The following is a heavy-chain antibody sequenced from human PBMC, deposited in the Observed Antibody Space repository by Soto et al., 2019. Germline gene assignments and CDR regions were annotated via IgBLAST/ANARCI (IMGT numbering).Heavy chain of an antibody. V-gene: IGHV3-30*18. CDR2: ISYDGSNK. Sequence: QVQLVESGGGVVQPGRSLRLSCAASGFTFSSYGMHWVRQAPGKGLEWVAVISYDGSNKYYVDSVKGRFTISRDNSKNTMYLQMHSLRAEDTAVYYCAKGGRLGSGNYYNPYYFDYWGQGTLVTVSS. D-gene: IGHD3-10*01. CDR1: GFTFSSYG. CDR3: AKGGRLGSGNYYNPYYFDY. J-gene: IGHJ4*02.